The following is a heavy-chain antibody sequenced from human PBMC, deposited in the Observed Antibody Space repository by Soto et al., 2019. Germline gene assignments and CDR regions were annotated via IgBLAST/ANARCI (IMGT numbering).Heavy chain of an antibody. J-gene: IGHJ5*02. Sequence: SETLSLTCAVSGYSISSGYYWGWIRQPPGKGLEWIGSIYHSGSTYYNPSLKSRVTISVDTSKNQFSLKLSSVAAADTAVYYCARAHSSSSWFDPWGQGTLVTVSS. V-gene: IGHV4-38-2*01. D-gene: IGHD6-6*01. CDR3: ARAHSSSSWFDP. CDR2: IYHSGST. CDR1: GYSISSGYY.